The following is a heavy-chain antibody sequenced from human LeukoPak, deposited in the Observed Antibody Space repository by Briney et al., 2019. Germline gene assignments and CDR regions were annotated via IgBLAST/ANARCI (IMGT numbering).Heavy chain of an antibody. Sequence: GGSLRLSCAASGFTFSGAWIHWVRQVPGKGLMWVSANSHDATMTEYTDSVKGRFTISRDNDKKTVYLRMNSLRAEDTAVYYCTRGPLPAPGIADYWGQGTLVSVSS. CDR1: GFTFSGAW. CDR3: TRGPLPAPGIADY. J-gene: IGHJ4*02. CDR2: NSHDATMT. V-gene: IGHV3-74*03. D-gene: IGHD6-13*01.